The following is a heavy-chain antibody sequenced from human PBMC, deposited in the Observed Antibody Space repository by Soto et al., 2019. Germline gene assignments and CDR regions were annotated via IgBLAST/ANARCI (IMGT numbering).Heavy chain of an antibody. D-gene: IGHD3-16*01. Sequence: GGSLRLSCAASDSTIRRYAMSWVRQAPGKGLEWVSGITGNSARIYYADSVKGRFSISRDNSKNTLYLQMDTLRAEDTAVYYCAKNGDFDYDAFDVWGQGTVVT. CDR1: DSTIRRYA. CDR3: AKNGDFDYDAFDV. J-gene: IGHJ3*01. CDR2: ITGNSARI. V-gene: IGHV3-23*01.